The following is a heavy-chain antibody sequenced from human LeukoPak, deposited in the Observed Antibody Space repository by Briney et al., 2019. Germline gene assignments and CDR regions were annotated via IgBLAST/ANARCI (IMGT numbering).Heavy chain of an antibody. CDR1: GGSISSSSYY. J-gene: IGHJ4*02. CDR3: ARQRGSPMVVSSRSIDY. CDR2: IYYSGST. V-gene: IGHV4-39*01. D-gene: IGHD2-15*01. Sequence: PSETLSLTCTVSGGSISSSSYYWGWIRQPPGKGLEWIGTIYYSGSTYYNPSLKSRVTISVDTSKNQFSLKLSSVTAADTAVYYCARQRGSPMVVSSRSIDYWGQGTLVTVSS.